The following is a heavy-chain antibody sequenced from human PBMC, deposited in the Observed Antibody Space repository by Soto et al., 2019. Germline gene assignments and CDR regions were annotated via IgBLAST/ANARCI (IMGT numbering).Heavy chain of an antibody. CDR1: GGSFSGYY. CDR2: IYYSGST. CDR3: ERRYGGTLVY. J-gene: IGHJ4*02. V-gene: IGHV4-59*08. Sequence: PSETLSLTCAVYGGSFSGYYWSWFRQPPGKGLEWIGYIYYSGSTNYNPSLKSRVTMSVDASKNQFSLKLSSVTAADTAVYYCERRYGGTLVYWGQRTLASDSS. D-gene: IGHD4-17*01.